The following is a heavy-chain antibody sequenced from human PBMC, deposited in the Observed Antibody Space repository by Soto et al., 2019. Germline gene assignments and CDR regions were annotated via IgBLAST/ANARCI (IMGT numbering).Heavy chain of an antibody. J-gene: IGHJ4*02. V-gene: IGHV3-21*03. CDR3: ASDAGQQWYFRY. CDR2: ISSSKNYI. Sequence: GGSLRLSCVASGFTFSDYSMNWVRQAPGKGLEWVSSISSSKNYIYYADSLEGRFSISRDNSKNTVYLQMNSLRTEDTGVYYCASDAGQQWYFRYWGQGAMVTVYS. CDR1: GFTFSDYS. D-gene: IGHD6-19*01.